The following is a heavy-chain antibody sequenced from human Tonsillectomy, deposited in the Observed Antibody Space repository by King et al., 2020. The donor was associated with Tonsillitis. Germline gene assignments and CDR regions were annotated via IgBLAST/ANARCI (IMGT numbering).Heavy chain of an antibody. D-gene: IGHD3-10*01. CDR1: GGSISSYY. V-gene: IGHV4-59*01. CDR3: ARARFGYYMDV. J-gene: IGHJ6*03. CDR2: ISYSGST. Sequence: QLQESGPGLVKPSETLSLTCTVSGGSISSYYWSWIRQPPGKGLEWIGYISYSGSTNYNPSLKSRVTISVDTSKNQFSLKLRSVTAADTAVYSCARARFGYYMDVWGKGTTVTVSS.